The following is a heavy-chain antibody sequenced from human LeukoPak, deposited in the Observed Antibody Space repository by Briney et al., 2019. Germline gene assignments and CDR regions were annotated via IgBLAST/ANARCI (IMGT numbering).Heavy chain of an antibody. Sequence: PSETLSLTCTVSGGSISSYYWSWIRQPAGKGLEWIGRIYTSGSTNYNPSLKSRVTMSVDTSKNQFSLKLSSVTAADTAVYYCARGYYYDRSGYTLDWFDPWGQGTLVTVSS. D-gene: IGHD3-22*01. CDR3: ARGYYYDRSGYTLDWFDP. J-gene: IGHJ5*02. CDR1: GGSISSYY. V-gene: IGHV4-4*07. CDR2: IYTSGST.